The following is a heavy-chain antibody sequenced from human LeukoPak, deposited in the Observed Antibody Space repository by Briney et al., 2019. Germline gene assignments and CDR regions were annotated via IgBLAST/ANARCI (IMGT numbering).Heavy chain of an antibody. Sequence: PSETLSLTCAVSGGSISSYYWSWIRQPAGKGLEWIGRVYTTGSTNYNPSLKSRVNMSMDTSKNQFSLKLSSVTAADTAVYYCARVNGGLYDSSGYYDYWGQGTLVTVSS. CDR1: GGSISSYY. J-gene: IGHJ4*02. CDR3: ARVNGGLYDSSGYYDY. CDR2: VYTTGST. D-gene: IGHD3-22*01. V-gene: IGHV4-4*07.